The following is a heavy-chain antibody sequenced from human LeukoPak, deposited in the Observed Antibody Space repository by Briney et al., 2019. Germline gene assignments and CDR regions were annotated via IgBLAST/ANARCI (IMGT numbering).Heavy chain of an antibody. J-gene: IGHJ4*02. CDR2: ISSSSSTI. CDR1: GFTFSSYS. V-gene: IGHV3-48*01. D-gene: IGHD2-15*01. Sequence: GGSLRLSCAASGFTFSSYSVNWVRQAPGKGLEWVSYISSSSSTIYYAGSVKGRFTISRDNAKNSLYLQMNSLRAEDTAVYYCARVSQTPGGRGYFDYWGQGTLVTVSS. CDR3: ARVSQTPGGRGYFDY.